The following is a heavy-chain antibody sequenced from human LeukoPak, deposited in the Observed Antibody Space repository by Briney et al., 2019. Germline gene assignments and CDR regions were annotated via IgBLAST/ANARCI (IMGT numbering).Heavy chain of an antibody. D-gene: IGHD6-19*01. CDR3: ARGPQWLAWVDP. J-gene: IGHJ5*02. CDR1: GGSFSGYY. CDR2: INHSGST. Sequence: TSETLSLTCAVYGGSFSGYYWSWIRQPPGKGLEWIGEINHSGSTNYNPSLKSRVTISVDTSKNQFSLKLSSVTAADTAVYYCARGPQWLAWVDPWGQGTLVTVSS. V-gene: IGHV4-34*01.